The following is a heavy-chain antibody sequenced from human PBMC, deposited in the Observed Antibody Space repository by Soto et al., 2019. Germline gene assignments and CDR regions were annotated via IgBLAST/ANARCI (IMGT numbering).Heavy chain of an antibody. Sequence: ASVKVSCKASGYSLTTDYMHWVRQAPGQGLEWMAIMNPSGSSTSYPQKFQDRLTMTRDTSTSTVYMESRSLRSEDTAIYYCARDRSGFHWFDAWGQGTLVTVS. J-gene: IGHJ5*02. D-gene: IGHD3-22*01. V-gene: IGHV1-46*01. CDR1: GYSLTTDY. CDR3: ARDRSGFHWFDA. CDR2: MNPSGSST.